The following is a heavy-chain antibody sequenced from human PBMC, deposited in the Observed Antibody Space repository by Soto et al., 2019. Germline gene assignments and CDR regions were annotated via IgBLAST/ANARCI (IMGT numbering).Heavy chain of an antibody. D-gene: IGHD4-4*01. CDR2: IYNSGIT. V-gene: IGHV4-4*07. J-gene: IGHJ6*02. CDR3: ARDGRDSYGLDI. Sequence: QVQLQESGPGLVKPSETLSLTCTVSGGSISSYYWSWIRQPAGKGLEWIGRIYNSGITNYNRSLKRRVTMSLDTSNNQRSLKLTSATAADTAVYYCARDGRDSYGLDIWGLGTTVSVSS. CDR1: GGSISSYY.